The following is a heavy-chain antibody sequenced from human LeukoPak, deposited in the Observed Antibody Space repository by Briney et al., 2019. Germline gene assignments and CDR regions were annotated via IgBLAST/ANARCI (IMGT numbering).Heavy chain of an antibody. V-gene: IGHV4-59*01. J-gene: IGHJ5*02. Sequence: SETLSLTCTVSGGSISSYYWSWIRQPPGKGLEWIGYIYYSGSTNYNPSLKSRVTISVDTSKNQFSLKLSSVTAADTAVYYCARGGPMVRGVISWFDPWGQGTLVTVSS. D-gene: IGHD3-10*01. CDR3: ARGGPMVRGVISWFDP. CDR1: GGSISSYY. CDR2: IYYSGST.